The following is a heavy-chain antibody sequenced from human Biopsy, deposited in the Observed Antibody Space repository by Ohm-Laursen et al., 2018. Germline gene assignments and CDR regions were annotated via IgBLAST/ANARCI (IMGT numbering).Heavy chain of an antibody. CDR3: ARHPTGFWFDP. Sequence: GTLSLTCAVSGGSISSETNYWGWIRQPPGKGLERIGSIFYGGITYYNPSLKSRVTISVDTSKNQFSLNLSSVTGADTAVYYCARHPTGFWFDPWGQGTLVTVSS. CDR2: IFYGGIT. V-gene: IGHV4-39*01. CDR1: GGSISSETNY. J-gene: IGHJ5*02.